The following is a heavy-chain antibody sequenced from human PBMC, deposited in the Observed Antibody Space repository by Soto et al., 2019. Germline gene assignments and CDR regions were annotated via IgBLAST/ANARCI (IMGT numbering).Heavy chain of an antibody. CDR2: INHSGST. CDR3: ARLVGTYDAFDI. Sequence: SETLSLTCAVYGGSFSGYYWSWIRQPPGKGLEWIGEINHSGSTNYNPSLKSRVTISVDTSKNQFSLKLSSVTAADTAVYYCARLVGTYDAFDIWGQGTMVTVSS. D-gene: IGHD2-8*02. J-gene: IGHJ3*02. V-gene: IGHV4-34*01. CDR1: GGSFSGYY.